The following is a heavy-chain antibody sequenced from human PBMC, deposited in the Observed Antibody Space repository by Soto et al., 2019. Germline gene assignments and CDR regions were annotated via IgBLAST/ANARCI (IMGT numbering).Heavy chain of an antibody. CDR2: INHSGST. CDR1: GGSFSGYY. Sequence: QVQLQQWGAGLLKPSETLSLTCAVYGGSFSGYYWSWIRQPPGKGLEWIGEINHSGSTNYNPSLKSRVTISVDTSKNQFSLKLSSVTAADTAVYYCARGYYGSGSYPFGYWGQGTLVTVSS. V-gene: IGHV4-34*01. J-gene: IGHJ4*02. CDR3: ARGYYGSGSYPFGY. D-gene: IGHD3-10*01.